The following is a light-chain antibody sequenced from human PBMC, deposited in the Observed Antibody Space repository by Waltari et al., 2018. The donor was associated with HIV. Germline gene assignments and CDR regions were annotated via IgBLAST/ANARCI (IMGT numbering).Light chain of an antibody. J-gene: IGLJ3*02. Sequence: QSALTQPASVSGSPGQSITISCTGTSSDVGGYTYVSWYQHHPGKAPKPMMYEVTNRPSGVSNRFSGSKSGNTASLTISGLQAEDEPDYYCNSYTSSNTWVFGGGTKLTVL. CDR1: SSDVGGYTY. CDR3: NSYTSSNTWV. CDR2: EVT. V-gene: IGLV2-14*01.